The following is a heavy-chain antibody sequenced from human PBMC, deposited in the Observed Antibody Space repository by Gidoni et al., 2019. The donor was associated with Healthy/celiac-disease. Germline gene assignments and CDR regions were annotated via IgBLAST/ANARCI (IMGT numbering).Heavy chain of an antibody. D-gene: IGHD3-10*01. J-gene: IGHJ4*02. CDR1: GFPFSSYP. Sequence: EVQLLESGGGLVQPGGSLSLSCAASGFPFSSYPMSWVRQAPGKGLEWVSAISGSGGSTYYADSVKGRFTISRDNSKNTLYLQMNSLRVEDTAVYYCAKDPRVTMVRGALYYFDYWGQGTLVTVSS. CDR3: AKDPRVTMVRGALYYFDY. CDR2: ISGSGGST. V-gene: IGHV3-23*01.